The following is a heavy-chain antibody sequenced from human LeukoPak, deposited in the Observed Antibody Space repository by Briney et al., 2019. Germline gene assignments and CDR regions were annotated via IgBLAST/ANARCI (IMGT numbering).Heavy chain of an antibody. Sequence: SVKVSCKASGGTFSSYAISWVRQAPGQGLEWMGRIIPIFGTATYAQKFQGRVTITTDESTSTAYMELSSLRSEDTAVYYCARADQVIVGATQFDYWGQGTLVTVSS. CDR2: IIPIFGTA. J-gene: IGHJ4*02. V-gene: IGHV1-69*05. CDR3: ARADQVIVGATQFDY. CDR1: GGTFSSYA. D-gene: IGHD1-26*01.